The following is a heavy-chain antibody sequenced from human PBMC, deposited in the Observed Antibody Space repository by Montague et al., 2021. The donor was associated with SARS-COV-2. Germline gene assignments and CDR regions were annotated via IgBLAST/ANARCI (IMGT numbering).Heavy chain of an antibody. CDR3: ARAQNICFIANCVNYFGH. J-gene: IGHJ4*02. D-gene: IGHD1-1*01. V-gene: IGHV4-59*01. Sequence: SETLSLTCEVSGGSIRSYYWSWIRQSPGKGLEWIGYVHYTGSTKYNPSLKTRVTLSLDTPKNHFSLRLNSVTAADTAVYYCARAQNICFIANCVNYFGHWGQGALVTVSS. CDR2: VHYTGST. CDR1: GGSIRSYY.